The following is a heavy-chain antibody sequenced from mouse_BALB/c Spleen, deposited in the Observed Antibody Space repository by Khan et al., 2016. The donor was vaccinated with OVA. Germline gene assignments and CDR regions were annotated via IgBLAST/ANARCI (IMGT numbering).Heavy chain of an antibody. CDR2: INTYTGEP. CDR1: GFTFTNYG. V-gene: IGHV9-3-1*01. D-gene: IGHD1-1*02. Sequence: QIQLVQSGPELKKPGETVQISCKTSGFTFTNYGMNWVKQAPGKGLKWMGWINTYTGEPTFADDFKGRFAISLETSVSTAYLQIKSLKNEDTSTYFGASVWYNGTMDCWGQGTSVTVSS. J-gene: IGHJ4*01. CDR3: ASVWYNGTMDC.